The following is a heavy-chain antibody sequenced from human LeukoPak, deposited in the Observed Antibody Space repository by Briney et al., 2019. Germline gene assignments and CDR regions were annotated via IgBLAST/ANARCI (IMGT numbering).Heavy chain of an antibody. Sequence: GGSLRLSCVASGFSFSRSWMSWVRQAPGKGLEWVANIKVDGSEKHYLDSVEGRFIISRDNAKNSVHLQMNSLRAEDTAEYYCVRDGPFGSGTFGYWAPGTLVSVSS. J-gene: IGHJ4*02. CDR1: GFSFSRSW. CDR3: VRDGPFGSGTFGY. CDR2: IKVDGSEK. V-gene: IGHV3-7*01. D-gene: IGHD3-10*01.